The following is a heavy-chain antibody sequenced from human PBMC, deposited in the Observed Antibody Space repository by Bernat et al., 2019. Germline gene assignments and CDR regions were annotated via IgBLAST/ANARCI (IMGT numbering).Heavy chain of an antibody. V-gene: IGHV3-21*01. J-gene: IGHJ4*02. CDR1: GFTFSSYS. D-gene: IGHD6-19*01. CDR3: ARERWLAYDY. CDR2: ISSSSSYI. Sequence: EVQLVESGGGLVKPGGSLSLSCAASGFTFSSYSMNWVRQAPGKGLEWVSSISSSSSYIYYADSVKGRFTISRDNAKNSLYLQMNSLRAEDTAVYYCARERWLAYDYWGQGTLVTVSS.